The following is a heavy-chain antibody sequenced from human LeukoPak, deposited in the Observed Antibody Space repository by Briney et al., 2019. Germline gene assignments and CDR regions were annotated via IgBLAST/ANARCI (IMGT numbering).Heavy chain of an antibody. CDR1: GFTFSSYA. CDR3: AKDLFYHDSSGLFDY. J-gene: IGHJ4*02. D-gene: IGHD3-22*01. CDR2: ISGSGGST. V-gene: IGHV3-23*01. Sequence: PGGSLRLSCAASGFTFSSYAMSWVRQAPGKGLEWVSAISGSGGSTYYADSVKGRFTISRDNSKNTLYLQMNSLRAEDTAVYYCAKDLFYHDSSGLFDYWGQGTLVTVSS.